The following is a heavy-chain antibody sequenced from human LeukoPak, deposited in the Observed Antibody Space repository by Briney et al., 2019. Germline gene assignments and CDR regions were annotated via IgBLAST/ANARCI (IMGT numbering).Heavy chain of an antibody. J-gene: IGHJ4*02. V-gene: IGHV1-2*02. CDR3: ARVPMGDGYSTFDY. CDR2: INPNSGGT. Sequence: ASVKVSCKASGYTFTGYYMHWVRQAPGQGLEWMGWINPNSGGTNYAQKFQGRVTMTGDTSISTAYMELSRLRSDDTAVYYCARVPMGDGYSTFDYWGQGTLVTVSS. CDR1: GYTFTGYY. D-gene: IGHD5-24*01.